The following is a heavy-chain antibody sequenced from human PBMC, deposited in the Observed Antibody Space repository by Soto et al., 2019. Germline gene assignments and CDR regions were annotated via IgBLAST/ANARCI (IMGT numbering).Heavy chain of an antibody. Sequence: GSLRLAGTASGFTFGDYAVSWFRQAPVKWLEGVGFMRSKPYGGTTEDAASVKGRVTISRDDSKSIAYLQMNSLKTEDTALYYCTRASDWSGGSCFSCYDHYDYGMNVWVQWTPVT. CDR2: MRSKPYGGTT. V-gene: IGHV3-49*03. J-gene: IGHJ6*01. CDR3: TRASDWSGGSCFSCYDHYDYGMNV. CDR1: GFTFGDYA. D-gene: IGHD2-15*01.